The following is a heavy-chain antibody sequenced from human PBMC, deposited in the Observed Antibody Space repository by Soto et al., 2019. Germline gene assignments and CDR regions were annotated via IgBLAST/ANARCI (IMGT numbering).Heavy chain of an antibody. CDR1: GGSISSRSHY. CDR3: STADGFGVVTPFFEY. CDR2: SFYRGST. J-gene: IGHJ4*02. D-gene: IGHD3-3*01. Sequence: QLQLQESGPGLVNPSETLSLTCTVSGGSISSRSHYWCWIRQSPGKHLEWIGSSFYRGSTHYNPSLKTRVTIAVDTAKNQVSLKLYSVTAADTALYYCSTADGFGVVTPFFEYWGQGILVTVSS. V-gene: IGHV4-39*01.